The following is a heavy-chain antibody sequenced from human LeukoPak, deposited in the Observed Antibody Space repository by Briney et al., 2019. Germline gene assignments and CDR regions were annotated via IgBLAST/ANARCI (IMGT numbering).Heavy chain of an antibody. D-gene: IGHD2-15*01. V-gene: IGHV4-34*01. CDR3: ARGGLYCSGGSCSLWFDP. CDR2: INRWGHT. Sequence: SEPVSLTCAVCGGSFSGYYWSWIRQPPGKGLEWIGEINRWGHTNYNPSLKRRVTIPVDTSKNQFSLKLSSVTAADTAVYYCARGGLYCSGGSCSLWFDPWGQGTLFTVSS. CDR1: GGSFSGYY. J-gene: IGHJ5*02.